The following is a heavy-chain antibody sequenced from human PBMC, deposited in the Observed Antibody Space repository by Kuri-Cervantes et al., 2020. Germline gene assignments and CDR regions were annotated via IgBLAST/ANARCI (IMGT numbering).Heavy chain of an antibody. CDR2: VSAYNGNT. J-gene: IGHJ5*02. V-gene: IGHV1-18*01. D-gene: IGHD5-24*01. Sequence: ASVKVSCKASGYTFNNYGISWVRQAPGQGLEWVGWVSAYNGNTNYAQKFQGRVTMTTDTSTSTAYMELRSLKSDDTAVYYCASILERWLQAFDPWGQGTLVTVSS. CDR1: GYTFNNYG. CDR3: ASILERWLQAFDP.